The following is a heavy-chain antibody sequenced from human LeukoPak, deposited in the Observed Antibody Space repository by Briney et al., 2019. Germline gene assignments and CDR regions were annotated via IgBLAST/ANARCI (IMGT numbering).Heavy chain of an antibody. D-gene: IGHD2-21*01. J-gene: IGHJ3*02. CDR1: GGTFSSYA. V-gene: IGHV1-69*05. Sequence: ASVKVSCKASGGTFSSYAISWVRQAPGQGLEWMGGIIPIFGTANYAQKFQGRVTITTDESTSTAYMELSSLRSEDTAVYYCARRVIAIVAAYDAFDIWGQGTMVTVSS. CDR3: ARRVIAIVAAYDAFDI. CDR2: IIPIFGTA.